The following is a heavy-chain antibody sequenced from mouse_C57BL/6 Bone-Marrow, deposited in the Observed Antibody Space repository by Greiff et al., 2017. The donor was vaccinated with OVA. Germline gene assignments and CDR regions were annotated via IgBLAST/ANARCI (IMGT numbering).Heavy chain of an antibody. V-gene: IGHV3-6*01. CDR1: GYSITSGYY. Sequence: EVQLKQSGPGLVKPSQSLSLTCSVTGYSITSGYYWNWIRQFPGNKLEWMGYISYDGSNNYNPSLKNRISITRDTSKNQFFLKLNSVTTEDTATYYCARVRTGTLDYWGQGTTLTVSS. CDR2: ISYDGSN. J-gene: IGHJ2*01. CDR3: ARVRTGTLDY. D-gene: IGHD4-1*01.